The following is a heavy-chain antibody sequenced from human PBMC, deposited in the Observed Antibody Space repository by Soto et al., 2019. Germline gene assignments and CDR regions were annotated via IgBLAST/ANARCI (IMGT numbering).Heavy chain of an antibody. D-gene: IGHD3-3*01. CDR3: AHSWYDFWSGYRPYGMDV. CDR1: GFSLSTNGEG. CDR2: IYWNDDK. Sequence: GTRPTLVNQSQTLTLTCTFSGFSLSTNGEGVGWIRQPPGKALEWLALIYWNDDKRYSPSLKSRLTITKDTSKNQVVLTMTNMDPVDTATYYCAHSWYDFWSGYRPYGMDVWGQGTTVTVSS. V-gene: IGHV2-5*01. J-gene: IGHJ6*02.